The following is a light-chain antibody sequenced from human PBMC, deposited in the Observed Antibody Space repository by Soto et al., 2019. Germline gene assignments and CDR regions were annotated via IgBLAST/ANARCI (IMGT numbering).Light chain of an antibody. CDR1: SSNIGNSY. Sequence: QSVLTQPPSVSAAPGQKVTISCSGSSSNIGNSYVCWYQQLPGTAPKLLIYENNKRPSGIPDRFSASKSGTSATLDITGLQTGDEADYYCGTWDTTLSAGGVFGGGTKVTVL. CDR3: GTWDTTLSAGGV. V-gene: IGLV1-51*02. J-gene: IGLJ3*02. CDR2: ENN.